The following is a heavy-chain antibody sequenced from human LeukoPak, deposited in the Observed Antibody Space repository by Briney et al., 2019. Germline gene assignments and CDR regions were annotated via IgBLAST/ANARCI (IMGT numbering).Heavy chain of an antibody. J-gene: IGHJ2*01. V-gene: IGHV4-39*01. CDR1: GGSITTSSYY. Sequence: SETLSLTCTVSGGSITTSSYYWGWIRQPPGKGLEWIGIIYYSGSTYYNPSLKGRVTISVDTSKNQFSLKLSSVTAADTAVYYCAKAFRARYFDLWGRGTLVTVSS. CDR3: AKAFRARYFDL. D-gene: IGHD2/OR15-2a*01. CDR2: IYYSGST.